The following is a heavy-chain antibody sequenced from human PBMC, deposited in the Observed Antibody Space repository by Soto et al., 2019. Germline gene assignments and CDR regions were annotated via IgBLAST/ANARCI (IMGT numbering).Heavy chain of an antibody. CDR3: ARDPVRGDDYHFDY. J-gene: IGHJ4*02. D-gene: IGHD3-10*01. Sequence: GGSLRLSCAASGFIFNSYWMTWVRQAPGKGLEWVANIKPDGSVKNYVDSVKGRFTISRDNAENSLYLQMNSLRAEDTAVYYCARDPVRGDDYHFDYWGQGTLVTVSS. CDR1: GFIFNSYW. V-gene: IGHV3-7*01. CDR2: IKPDGSVK.